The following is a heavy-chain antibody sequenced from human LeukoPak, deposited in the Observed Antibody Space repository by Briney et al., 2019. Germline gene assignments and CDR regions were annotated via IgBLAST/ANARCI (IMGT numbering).Heavy chain of an antibody. Sequence: GGSLRLSCAASGFNFRSFAMHWVRQAPGKGLEWVAVISFDGSNKYYADSVKGRFTISRDNSKNTLYLQVNSLRAEDTAVYYCAKGRKRWLQPDYYYYYGMDVWGQGTTVTVSS. CDR1: GFNFRSFA. CDR3: AKGRKRWLQPDYYYYYGMDV. CDR2: ISFDGSNK. D-gene: IGHD5-24*01. J-gene: IGHJ6*02. V-gene: IGHV3-30*04.